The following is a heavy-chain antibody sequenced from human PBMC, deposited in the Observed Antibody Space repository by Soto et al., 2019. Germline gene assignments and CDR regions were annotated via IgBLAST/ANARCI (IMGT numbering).Heavy chain of an antibody. CDR2: IKSKTDGRTT. Sequence: GGSLRLSCAASGFTFSNAWMSWVRQAPGKGLEWVGRIKSKTDGRTTDYAAPVKGRFTISRDDSQNTLYLPMNSLKTEDTSVYYCTTGFRYYDSSGYFFMLANAFDILGQGTMGTGSS. J-gene: IGHJ3*02. CDR3: TTGFRYYDSSGYFFMLANAFDI. D-gene: IGHD3-22*01. V-gene: IGHV3-15*01. CDR1: GFTFSNAW.